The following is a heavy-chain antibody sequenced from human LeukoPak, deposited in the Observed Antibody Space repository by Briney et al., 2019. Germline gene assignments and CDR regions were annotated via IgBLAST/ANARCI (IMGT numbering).Heavy chain of an antibody. Sequence: GESLKIFCRGSGYTYTKSWIAWVRPVSGEGLELMGIIYPFDSETRYSPSFQGQVTIAVDKSISTPHLQWSSLKASDTAMYYCARQGCTTTSCHTIDYWGQGTLVTVSS. D-gene: IGHD2-2*02. J-gene: IGHJ4*02. CDR2: IYPFDSET. CDR3: ARQGCTTTSCHTIDY. CDR1: GYTYTKSW. V-gene: IGHV5-51*01.